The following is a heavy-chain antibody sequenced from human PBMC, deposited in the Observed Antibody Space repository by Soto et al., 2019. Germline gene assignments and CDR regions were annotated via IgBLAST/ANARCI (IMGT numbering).Heavy chain of an antibody. J-gene: IGHJ4*02. D-gene: IGHD6-13*01. Sequence: EVQLLESGGGLVQPGGSLRLSCAASGFTFSSYAMSWVRQAPGKGVEWVSAISGSGGSTYYADSVKGRFTISRDNSKNTLYLQMNTRRAEDTAVYYCAKENGYSSSWFEFDYWGQGTVVTVSS. CDR2: ISGSGGST. CDR1: GFTFSSYA. CDR3: AKENGYSSSWFEFDY. V-gene: IGHV3-23*01.